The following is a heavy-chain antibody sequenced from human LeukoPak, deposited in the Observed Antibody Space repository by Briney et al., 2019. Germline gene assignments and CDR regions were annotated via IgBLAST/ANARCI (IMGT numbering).Heavy chain of an antibody. D-gene: IGHD4-17*01. CDR3: ARSGHYGDYGGGAFDI. J-gene: IGHJ3*02. CDR2: INPNSGGT. V-gene: IGHV1-2*02. Sequence: ASVKVSCKASGYTFTGYYMHWVRQAPGQGLEWMGWINPNSGGTNYAQKFQGRVTMTRDTSISTAYMELSRLRSDDTAVYYCARSGHYGDYGGGAFDIWGQGTMVTVSS. CDR1: GYTFTGYY.